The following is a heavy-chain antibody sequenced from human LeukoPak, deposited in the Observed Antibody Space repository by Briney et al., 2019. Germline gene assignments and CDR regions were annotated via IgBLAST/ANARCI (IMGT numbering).Heavy chain of an antibody. CDR3: ARLATYGDFSD. D-gene: IGHD4-17*01. CDR2: IFHSGST. CDR1: GDSISGYY. J-gene: IGHJ4*02. Sequence: SETLSLTCTVSGDSISGYYWSWVRQPPGKGLEWIGYIFHSGSTKYNPSLESRVTISIDTSKNQFSLRLSSVTAADTAAYYCARLATYGDFSDWGQGTLVTVSS. V-gene: IGHV4-59*08.